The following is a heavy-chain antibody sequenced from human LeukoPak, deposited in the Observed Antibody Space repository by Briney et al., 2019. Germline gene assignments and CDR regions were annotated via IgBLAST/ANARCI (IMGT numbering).Heavy chain of an antibody. D-gene: IGHD6-6*01. CDR2: ISSGSTYV. V-gene: IGHV3-21*01. CDR1: RFTFSSYS. CDR3: GRVGGRSKAAKGDAFDI. J-gene: IGHJ3*02. Sequence: GGSLRLSCAASRFTFSSYSMNWVRQAPGKGLEWVSSISSGSTYVYYADSVQGRFTISRDNAQSSMYLQMNSLRAEDTAVYYCGRVGGRSKAAKGDAFDIWGQGTMVVVSS.